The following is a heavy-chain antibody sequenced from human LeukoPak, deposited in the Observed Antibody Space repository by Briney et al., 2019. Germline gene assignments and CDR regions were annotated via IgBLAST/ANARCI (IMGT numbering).Heavy chain of an antibody. CDR1: GGSISSYY. CDR3: ARPTRNDAFDI. V-gene: IGHV4-59*01. J-gene: IGHJ3*02. D-gene: IGHD1-14*01. CDR2: IYYSGSP. Sequence: ETESLTSTLSGGSISSYYWSWIRQPPGKGLEWIGYIYYSGSPNYNPSVKSRVTISVDTSKNQFSLKLSSVTAADTPVYYCARPTRNDAFDIGGGGTVDTVSS.